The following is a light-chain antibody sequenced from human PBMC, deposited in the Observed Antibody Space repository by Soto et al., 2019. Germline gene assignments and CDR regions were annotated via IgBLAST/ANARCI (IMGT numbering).Light chain of an antibody. V-gene: IGKV1-27*01. J-gene: IGKJ4*02. CDR3: QKFSAVPT. CDR2: AAS. Sequence: DIQMTQSPSSLSASVGDRVTITCRASQAIYNYLAWYQQKPGKVPTLLISAASTLQSGVPSRFSGSGSGTDFTLTISSLQPADVATYYCQKFSAVPTFGEGTKVEI. CDR1: QAIYNY.